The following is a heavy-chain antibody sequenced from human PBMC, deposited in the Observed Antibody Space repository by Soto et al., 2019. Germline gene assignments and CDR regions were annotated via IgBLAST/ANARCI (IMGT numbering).Heavy chain of an antibody. J-gene: IGHJ6*02. V-gene: IGHV1-69*04. CDR1: GGTFNRYT. Sequence: ASVKVSCKGSGGTFNRYTITWVRQAPGQGLEWMGRIIPMFGIASYAQNFQGRVTITTDTSTSTVYMELSSLRSEDTAVYYCARDKNYYGSGTLYGMDVWGQGTTVTVSS. D-gene: IGHD3-10*01. CDR2: IIPMFGIA. CDR3: ARDKNYYGSGTLYGMDV.